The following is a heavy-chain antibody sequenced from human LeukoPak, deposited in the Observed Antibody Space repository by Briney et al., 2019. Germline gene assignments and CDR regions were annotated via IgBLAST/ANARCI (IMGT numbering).Heavy chain of an antibody. CDR3: AKTPFRIAAAGKYYFDY. D-gene: IGHD6-13*01. Sequence: PGGSLRLSCAASGFTFSSYAMSWVRQAPGKGLEWVSGISGSGGSTYYADSVKGRFTISRDNSKNTLYLQMNSLRAEDTAVYYCAKTPFRIAAAGKYYFDYWGQGTLVTVSP. CDR2: ISGSGGST. J-gene: IGHJ4*02. CDR1: GFTFSSYA. V-gene: IGHV3-23*01.